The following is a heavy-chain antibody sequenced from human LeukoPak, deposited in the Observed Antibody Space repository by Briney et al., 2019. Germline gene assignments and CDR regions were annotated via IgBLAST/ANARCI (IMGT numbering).Heavy chain of an antibody. D-gene: IGHD6-6*01. CDR2: IRYDGSNK. J-gene: IGHJ4*02. Sequence: GGSLRLSCAASGSTFSSYGMHWVRQAPGKGLEWVAFIRYDGSNKYYADSVKGRFTISRDNSKNTLYLQMNSLRAEDTAVYYCARHYPSSSSLDYWGRGTLVTVSS. V-gene: IGHV3-30*02. CDR1: GSTFSSYG. CDR3: ARHYPSSSSLDY.